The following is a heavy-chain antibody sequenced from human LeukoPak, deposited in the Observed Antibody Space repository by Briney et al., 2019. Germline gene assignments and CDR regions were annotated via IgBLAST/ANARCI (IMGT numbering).Heavy chain of an antibody. CDR2: IYYSGST. D-gene: IGHD2-2*01. V-gene: IGHV4-59*08. CDR3: ARQKCTSTSCLTKNAFDI. Sequence: SETLSLTCTVSGGSINNYYWSWIRQTPGKGLEWIGHIYYSGSTNYNPSLKSRVTISVGTSKNEFSLKLSYVTAADTAVYYCARQKCTSTSCLTKNAFDIWGQGTMVTVSS. J-gene: IGHJ3*02. CDR1: GGSINNYY.